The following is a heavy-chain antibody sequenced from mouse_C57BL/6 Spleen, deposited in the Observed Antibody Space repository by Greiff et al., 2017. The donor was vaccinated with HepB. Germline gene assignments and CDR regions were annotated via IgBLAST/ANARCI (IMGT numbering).Heavy chain of an antibody. Sequence: VQLQQSGAELAKPGASVKLSCKASGYTFTEYTIHWVKQRSGQGLEWIGWFYPGSGSIKYNEKFKDKATLTADKSSSTVYMELSRLTSEDSAVYFCARHAIYYDYDGGWYFDVWGTGTTVTVSS. CDR3: ARHAIYYDYDGGWYFDV. CDR2: FYPGSGSI. V-gene: IGHV1-62-2*01. D-gene: IGHD2-4*01. J-gene: IGHJ1*03. CDR1: GYTFTEYT.